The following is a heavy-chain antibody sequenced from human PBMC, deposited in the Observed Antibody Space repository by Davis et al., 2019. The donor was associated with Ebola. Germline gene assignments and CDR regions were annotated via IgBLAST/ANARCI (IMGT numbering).Heavy chain of an antibody. CDR2: ISSSSRDR. Sequence: GGSLRLSCVVSGFTFSNYGMNWVRQAPGRGLEWVSFISSSSRDRYYADSMKGRFTISRDNAKNSLYLQMNSLRDEDTAIYYCAREWFGETDWGQGTLVTVSS. D-gene: IGHD3-10*01. CDR1: GFTFSNYG. CDR3: AREWFGETD. V-gene: IGHV3-21*01. J-gene: IGHJ4*02.